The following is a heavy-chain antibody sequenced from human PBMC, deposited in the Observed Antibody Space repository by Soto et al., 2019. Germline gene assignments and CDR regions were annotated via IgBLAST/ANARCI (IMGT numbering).Heavy chain of an antibody. Sequence: SETLSLTCTVSGGSISSSSYYWGWIRQPPGKGLEWIGSIYYSGSTYYNPSLKSRVTISVDTSKNQFSLKLSSVTAADTAVYYCAREKDIVATISGGWFDPWGQGTLVTVSS. V-gene: IGHV4-39*02. CDR1: GGSISSSSYY. CDR2: IYYSGST. D-gene: IGHD5-12*01. CDR3: AREKDIVATISGGWFDP. J-gene: IGHJ5*02.